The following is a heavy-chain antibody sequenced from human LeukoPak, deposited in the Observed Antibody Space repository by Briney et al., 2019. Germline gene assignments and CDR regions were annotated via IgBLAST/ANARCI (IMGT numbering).Heavy chain of an antibody. D-gene: IGHD2-2*03. CDR1: GGTFSSHG. CDR3: ATDGYCSTTSCREFYGMDV. CDR2: IIPTLDAA. V-gene: IGHV1-69*04. J-gene: IGHJ6*02. Sequence: VASVKVSCKASGGTFSSHGISWVRQAPGQGVEWMGRIIPTLDAADYAQKFQGRVTMTADKSTSTAYMEVRSLRSGDTAVYYCATDGYCSTTSCREFYGMDVWGQGTTVTVSS.